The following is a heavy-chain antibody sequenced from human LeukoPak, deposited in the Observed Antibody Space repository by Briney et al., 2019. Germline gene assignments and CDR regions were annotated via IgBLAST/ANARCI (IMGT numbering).Heavy chain of an antibody. CDR1: GGSISSGGYY. V-gene: IGHV4-31*03. J-gene: IGHJ3*02. Sequence: SQTLSLTCTVSGGSISSGGYYWSWLRQHPGKGLEWIGYIYYSGSTYYNPSLKSRVTISVDTSKNQFSLKLSSVTAADTAVYYCARGPGLAPYCGGDCSDAFDIWGQGTMVTVSS. CDR3: ARGPGLAPYCGGDCSDAFDI. CDR2: IYYSGST. D-gene: IGHD2-21*02.